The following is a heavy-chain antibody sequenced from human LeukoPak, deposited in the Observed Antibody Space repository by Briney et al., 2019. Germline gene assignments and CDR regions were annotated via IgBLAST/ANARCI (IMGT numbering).Heavy chain of an antibody. CDR1: GGSFSGYY. J-gene: IGHJ4*02. CDR3: ARPRGYSGYASFDY. D-gene: IGHD5-12*01. CDR2: INYSGST. V-gene: IGHV4-34*01. Sequence: PSETLSLTCAVYGGSFSGYYWSWIRQPPGKGLEWIGEINYSGSTNYNPSLKSRVTISVDTSKNQFSLKLSSVTAADTAVYYCARPRGYSGYASFDYWGQGTLVTVSS.